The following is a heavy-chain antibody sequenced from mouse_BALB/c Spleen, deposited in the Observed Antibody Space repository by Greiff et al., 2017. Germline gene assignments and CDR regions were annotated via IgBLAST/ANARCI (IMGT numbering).Heavy chain of an antibody. V-gene: IGHV1-15*01. Sequence: QVQLKESGAELVRPGASVTLSCKASGYTFTDYEMHWVKQTPVHGLEWIGAIDPETGGTAYNQKFKGKATLTADKSSSTAYMELRSLTSEDSAVYYCTRWYDYGAYWGQGTLVTVSA. CDR1: GYTFTDYE. CDR3: TRWYDYGAY. D-gene: IGHD2-4*01. CDR2: IDPETGGT. J-gene: IGHJ3*01.